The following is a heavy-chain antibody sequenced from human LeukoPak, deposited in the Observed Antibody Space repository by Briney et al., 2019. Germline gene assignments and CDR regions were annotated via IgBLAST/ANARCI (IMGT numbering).Heavy chain of an antibody. V-gene: IGHV4-38-2*02. CDR3: ARYCTNGVCFGY. J-gene: IGHJ4*02. Sequence: SETLSLTCTVSGYSISSGYYWGWIRQPPGKGLEWFGSIYHSGSTYYNPSLKSRVTISVDTSKNQFSLKLSSVTAADTAVYYCARYCTNGVCFGYWGQGTLVTVSS. CDR1: GYSISSGYY. D-gene: IGHD2-8*01. CDR2: IYHSGST.